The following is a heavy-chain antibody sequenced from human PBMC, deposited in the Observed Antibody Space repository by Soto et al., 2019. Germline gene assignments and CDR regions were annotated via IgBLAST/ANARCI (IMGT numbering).Heavy chain of an antibody. V-gene: IGHV3-74*01. D-gene: IGHD3-22*01. CDR3: ARGHITMIDSNEDY. Sequence: GGSLRLSCAVSGFTFSSYWMHWVRQAPGKGLVWVSRINSDGSSTSYADSVKGRFTISRDNAKNTLYLQMNSLRAEDTAVYYCARGHITMIDSNEDYWGQGTLVTVSS. J-gene: IGHJ4*02. CDR2: INSDGSST. CDR1: GFTFSSYW.